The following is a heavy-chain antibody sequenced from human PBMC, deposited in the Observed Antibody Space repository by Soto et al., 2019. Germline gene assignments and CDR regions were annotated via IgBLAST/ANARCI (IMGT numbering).Heavy chain of an antibody. V-gene: IGHV4-30-4*01. CDR1: GESTSRGESH. CDR2: IYHTGST. CDR3: ARDKITGLFDY. D-gene: IGHD2-8*02. J-gene: IGHJ4*02. Sequence: TQSLTCTVWGESTSRGESHWSWIRQPPGKVLEWIGFIYHTGSTYYSPSLKSRVAISVDTSKNQFSLKLTSVTAADTAVYYCARDKITGLFDYWGQGTLVT.